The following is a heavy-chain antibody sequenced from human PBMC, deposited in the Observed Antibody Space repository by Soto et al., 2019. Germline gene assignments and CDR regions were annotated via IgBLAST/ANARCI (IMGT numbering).Heavy chain of an antibody. Sequence: QVQLQESGPGLVKPSQTLSLTCTVSGGSISSGGYYWSWIRQHPGKGLEWIGYINYSGSTYYNPSLKSRVTISVDTSKNQFSLKLSSVTAADTAVYYCARALQHGIAAAGTVTLRAFDIWGQGTMVTVSS. CDR2: INYSGST. CDR3: ARALQHGIAAAGTVTLRAFDI. D-gene: IGHD6-13*01. J-gene: IGHJ3*02. V-gene: IGHV4-31*03. CDR1: GGSISSGGYY.